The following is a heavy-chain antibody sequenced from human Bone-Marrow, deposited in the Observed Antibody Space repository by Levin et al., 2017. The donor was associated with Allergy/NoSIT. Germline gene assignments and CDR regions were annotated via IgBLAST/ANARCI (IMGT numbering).Heavy chain of an antibody. CDR2: IYSSGGT. CDR3: VRQGGLALYSSSWYFDS. CDR1: GGSISSNAYY. D-gene: IGHD6-13*01. V-gene: IGHV4-39*01. Sequence: ESLKISCAVSGGSISSNAYYWGWIRQPPGKGLEWIATIYSSGGTYYNPSLSSRVTISVDTSKNEFSLRLTSVTAADTALYYCVRQGGLALYSSSWYFDSWGPGTLVTVSS. J-gene: IGHJ4*02.